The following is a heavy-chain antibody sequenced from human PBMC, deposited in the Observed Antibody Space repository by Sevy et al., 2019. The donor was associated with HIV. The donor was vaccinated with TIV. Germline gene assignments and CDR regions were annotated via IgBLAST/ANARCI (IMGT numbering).Heavy chain of an antibody. CDR2: ISYDGSNK. CDR1: GFTFSSYG. V-gene: IGHV3-30*18. J-gene: IGHJ6*02. D-gene: IGHD6-13*01. Sequence: GGSLRLSCAASGFTFSSYGMHWVRQAPGKGLEWVAVISYDGSNKYYAESVKGRFTISRDNSKNTLYLQMNSLRAEDTAVYYCAKEQNRYSSSWPYYYYYYGMDVWGQGTTVTVSS. CDR3: AKEQNRYSSSWPYYYYYYGMDV.